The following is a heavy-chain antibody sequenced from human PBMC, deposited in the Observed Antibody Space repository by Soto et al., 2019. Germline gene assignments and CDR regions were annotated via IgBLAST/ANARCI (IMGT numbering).Heavy chain of an antibody. J-gene: IGHJ4*02. V-gene: IGHV3-23*01. CDR2: IGVSGGST. CDR3: AKDGYSITRNKPLDY. Sequence: LRLSCAASGFTFSSYAVCWVRQAPWKGLEWVSSIGVSGGSTYYADSVKGRFTISRDNSKNTLYLQMNSLRAEDTALYYCAKDGYSITRNKPLDYWGQGTLVTVYS. D-gene: IGHD2-2*01. CDR1: GFTFSSYA.